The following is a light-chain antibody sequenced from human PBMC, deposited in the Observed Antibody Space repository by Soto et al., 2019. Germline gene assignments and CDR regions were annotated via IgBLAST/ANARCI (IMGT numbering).Light chain of an antibody. J-gene: IGKJ1*01. V-gene: IGKV3-15*01. CDR2: GLS. Sequence: EIVMTQSPAPLSLSPGERATLSCRASQRITTVAWYQQKPGQAPRLLIYGLSIRAPGVPARFSVSGSGTEFTLTISSLQSEDFAVYFCQQYYDWPTFGQGTRVEVK. CDR1: QRITT. CDR3: QQYYDWPT.